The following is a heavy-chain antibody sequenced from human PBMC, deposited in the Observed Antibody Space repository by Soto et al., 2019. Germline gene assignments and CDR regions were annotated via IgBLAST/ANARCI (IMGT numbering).Heavy chain of an antibody. J-gene: IGHJ4*02. D-gene: IGHD5-12*01. CDR2: ISESGGST. CDR3: AKLASLYGGYHYDWRKVFDS. Sequence: GGSLRLSCAASGFTFSNQAMSWVRQAPGKGLEWVSGISESGGSTSYADSGKGRFTISRDTSKDTLYLLMNSLRTEDTAVYYCAKLASLYGGYHYDWRKVFDSWGQGTLVTVSS. CDR1: GFTFSNQA. V-gene: IGHV3-23*01.